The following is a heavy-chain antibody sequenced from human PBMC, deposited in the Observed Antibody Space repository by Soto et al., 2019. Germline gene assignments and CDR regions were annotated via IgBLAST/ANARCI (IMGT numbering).Heavy chain of an antibody. Sequence: PGGSLRLSCVASGFMFSGYEMNWVRRAPGKGLEWVAYIRKSGTTKSYGDSVKGRFTIPRDTAQNTIYLQTNTLRVDGTAVCYWARAGNIALPYWCQGTLVTV. J-gene: IGHJ1*01. CDR1: GFMFSGYE. CDR3: ARAGNIALPY. CDR2: IRKSGTTK. V-gene: IGHV3-48*03. D-gene: IGHD3-10*01.